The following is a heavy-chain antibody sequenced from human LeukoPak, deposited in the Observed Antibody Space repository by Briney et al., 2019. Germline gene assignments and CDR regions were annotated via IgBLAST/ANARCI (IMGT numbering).Heavy chain of an antibody. CDR1: GGSISSYY. V-gene: IGHV4-4*07. CDR3: ARGTTAAAGIFDC. Sequence: SETLSLTCSVSGGSISSYYWSWVRQPAGKGLEWIGRIYSSGSTNYNPSLNSRVTMSVDTSNNQFSLRLTSVTAADTAVYYCARGTTAAAGIFDCWSQRTLVTVSS. D-gene: IGHD6-13*01. J-gene: IGHJ4*02. CDR2: IYSSGST.